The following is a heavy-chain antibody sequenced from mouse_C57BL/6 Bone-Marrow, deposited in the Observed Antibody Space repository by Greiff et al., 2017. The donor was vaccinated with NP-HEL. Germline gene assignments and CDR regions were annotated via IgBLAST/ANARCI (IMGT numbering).Heavy chain of an antibody. Sequence: EVMLVESGGGLVQPGGSLKLSCAASGFTFSDYYMYWVRQTPEKRLECLAYITNGGGSTYYPDTVKGRFTISRDNAKNTLYLQMSRLKSEDTAMYYCARVYYSNYVGYWYFDVWGTGTTVTVSS. CDR3: ARVYYSNYVGYWYFDV. D-gene: IGHD2-5*01. V-gene: IGHV5-12*01. CDR1: GFTFSDYY. CDR2: ITNGGGST. J-gene: IGHJ1*03.